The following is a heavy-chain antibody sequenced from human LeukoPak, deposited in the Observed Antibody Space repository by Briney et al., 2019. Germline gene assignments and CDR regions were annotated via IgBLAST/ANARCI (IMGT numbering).Heavy chain of an antibody. CDR2: ISGDSSII. D-gene: IGHD2-2*02. CDR1: GFTFSSHS. CDR3: ALYQLLYLDDAFDI. J-gene: IGHJ3*02. Sequence: PGGSLRLSCAASGFTFSSHSMNWVRQAPGKGLEWVSYISGDSSIIYYADSVKGRFTISRDNAKNSVYLQMNSPRVDDTAVYYCALYQLLYLDDAFDIWGQGTMVTVSS. V-gene: IGHV3-48*01.